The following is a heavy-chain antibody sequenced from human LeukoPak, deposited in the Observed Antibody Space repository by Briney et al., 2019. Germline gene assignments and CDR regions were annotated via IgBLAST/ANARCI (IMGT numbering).Heavy chain of an antibody. Sequence: ASVKVSCKASGYTFTAYYMHWVRQAPGQGLEWMVWINPNSGDTNYAQKFQGRVTMTRDTSISTAYMELSRLRSDDAAVYYCATLYGDYITSDYWGQGTLVTVSS. V-gene: IGHV1-2*02. CDR1: GYTFTAYY. D-gene: IGHD4-17*01. J-gene: IGHJ4*02. CDR3: ATLYGDYITSDY. CDR2: INPNSGDT.